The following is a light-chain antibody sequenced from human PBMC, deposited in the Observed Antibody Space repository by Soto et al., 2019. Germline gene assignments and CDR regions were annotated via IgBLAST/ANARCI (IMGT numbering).Light chain of an antibody. V-gene: IGKV3-15*01. CDR2: GAS. CDR1: QSISSN. CDR3: QEYNSWPPYT. Sequence: EIVMTQSPATLSVSPGERATLSCRASQSISSNLAWYQQKPGQAPRLLIYGASTTATGIPARFSGSGSGTEFTLTISGLHSEDSAVYDCQEYNSWPPYTFGQGTKLEIK. J-gene: IGKJ2*01.